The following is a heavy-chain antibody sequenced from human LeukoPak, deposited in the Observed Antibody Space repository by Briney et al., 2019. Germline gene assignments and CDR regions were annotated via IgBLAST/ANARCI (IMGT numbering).Heavy chain of an antibody. V-gene: IGHV1-2*02. Sequence: ASVKVSCKASGYTFTGYYMHWVRQAPGQGFEWMGWINPNSGGTNYAQKFQGRVTMTRDTSVSTAYMELSRLRSDDTAVYYCAREEDGRSFDYWGQGTLVTVSS. CDR1: GYTFTGYY. CDR3: AREEDGRSFDY. CDR2: INPNSGGT. D-gene: IGHD5-24*01. J-gene: IGHJ4*02.